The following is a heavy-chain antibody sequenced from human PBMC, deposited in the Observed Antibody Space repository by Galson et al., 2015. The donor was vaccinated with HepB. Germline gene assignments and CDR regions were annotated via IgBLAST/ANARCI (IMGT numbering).Heavy chain of an antibody. Sequence: SVKVSCKASGYTFTGYYMHWVRQAPGQGLEWMGWINPNSGGTNYAQKFQGRVTITRDTSISTAYMELSRLRSDDTAVYYCARVRVVVPAAREGYYYYYGMDVWGQGTTVTVSS. CDR2: INPNSGGT. CDR1: GYTFTGYY. CDR3: ARVRVVVPAAREGYYYYYGMDV. V-gene: IGHV1-2*02. J-gene: IGHJ6*02. D-gene: IGHD2-2*01.